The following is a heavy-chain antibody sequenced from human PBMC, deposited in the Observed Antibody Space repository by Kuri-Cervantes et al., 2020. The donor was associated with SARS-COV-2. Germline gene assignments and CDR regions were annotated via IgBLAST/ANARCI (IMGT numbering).Heavy chain of an antibody. CDR3: ARAFLRGGSDY. D-gene: IGHD1-26*01. Sequence: GGSLRLSCASSGFTFSNYWMHWVRQDPGQGLGWVSRTNTDGSSASYADSEEGRFTISRDNAKNTLYLQMNSLRAEDTAVYYCARAFLRGGSDYWGQGTLVTVSS. CDR1: GFTFSNYW. CDR2: TNTDGSSA. V-gene: IGHV3-74*01. J-gene: IGHJ4*02.